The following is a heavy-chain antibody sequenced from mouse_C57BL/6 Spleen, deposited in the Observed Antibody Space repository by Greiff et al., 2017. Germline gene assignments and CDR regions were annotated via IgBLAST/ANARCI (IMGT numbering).Heavy chain of an antibody. D-gene: IGHD3-1*01. Sequence: QVHVKQPGAELVKPGASVKMSCKASGYTFTSYWITWVKQRPGQGLEWIGDIYPGSGSTNYNEKFKSKATLTVDTSSSTAYMQLSSLTSEDSAVYYGARSSGFYNSFDVWGTGTTVTVSS. V-gene: IGHV1-55*01. J-gene: IGHJ1*03. CDR2: IYPGSGST. CDR3: ARSSGFYNSFDV. CDR1: GYTFTSYW.